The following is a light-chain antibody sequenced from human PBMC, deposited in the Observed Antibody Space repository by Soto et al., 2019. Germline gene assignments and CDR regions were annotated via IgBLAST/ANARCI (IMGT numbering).Light chain of an antibody. CDR2: AAS. Sequence: DIQLTQSPSFLSASVGDRVTITCRASQGISSYLAWYQQKPGKAPKLLIYAASTLQSGVPSRFSGSGSGTEFTLTISSLPPEDFANYYCQQLNSYPPFFGPGTKVDIK. J-gene: IGKJ3*01. CDR3: QQLNSYPPF. CDR1: QGISSY. V-gene: IGKV1-9*01.